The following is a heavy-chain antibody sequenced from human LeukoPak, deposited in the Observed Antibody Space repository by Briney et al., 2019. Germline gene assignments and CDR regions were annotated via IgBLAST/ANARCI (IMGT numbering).Heavy chain of an antibody. V-gene: IGHV1-8*01. CDR1: GYTFTTYD. CDR2: LNPNSDNT. D-gene: IGHD1-26*01. Sequence: ASVKVSCKTSGYTFTTYDINWVRQATGQGLEWMGWLNPNSDNTASAQSFQGRLTLTRNTSISTAYMGLSSLRSEDTAIYYCGRAGSHDRQTIDFWGQGTLVSVSS. J-gene: IGHJ4*02. CDR3: GRAGSHDRQTIDF.